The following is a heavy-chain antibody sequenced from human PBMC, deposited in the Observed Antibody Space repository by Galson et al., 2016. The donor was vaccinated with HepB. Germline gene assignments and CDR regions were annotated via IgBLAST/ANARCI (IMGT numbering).Heavy chain of an antibody. CDR2: TSAYNGNT. D-gene: IGHD6-13*01. V-gene: IGHV1-18*01. CDR1: GYPFISYG. J-gene: IGHJ6*02. CDR3: VRDPPFWQQMGHQNSNYVMDV. Sequence: SVKVSCKASGYPFISYGFSWVRQAPGQGLEWMGWTSAYNGNTNYEQKFQGRVTLSTDRSTTTAYMKLTSLRSDDTAVYFCVRDPPFWQQMGHQNSNYVMDVWGQGTSVIVSS.